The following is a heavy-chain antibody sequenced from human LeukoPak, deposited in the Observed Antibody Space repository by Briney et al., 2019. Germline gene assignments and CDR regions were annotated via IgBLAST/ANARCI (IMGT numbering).Heavy chain of an antibody. CDR3: ARDIRVGGGGGSNWFDP. CDR2: ISSSSSYI. Sequence: GGSLRLSCAASGFTFSSYAMHWVRQAPGKGLEWVSSISSSSSYIYYADSVKGRFTISRDNAKNSLYLQMNSLRAEDTAVYYCARDIRVGGGGGSNWFDPWGQGTLVTVSS. CDR1: GFTFSSYA. D-gene: IGHD2-21*01. V-gene: IGHV3-21*04. J-gene: IGHJ5*02.